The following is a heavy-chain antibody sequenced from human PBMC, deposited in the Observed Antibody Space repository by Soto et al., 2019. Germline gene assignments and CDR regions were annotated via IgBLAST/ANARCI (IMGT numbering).Heavy chain of an antibody. V-gene: IGHV5-51*01. D-gene: IGHD3-3*01. CDR1: GYSFTSYW. J-gene: IGHJ6*02. CDR2: IYPGDSDT. Sequence: PGESLKISCKGSGYSFTSYWIGWVRQMPGKGLEWMGIIYPGDSDTRYSPSFQGQVTISADKSISTAYLQWSSLKASDTAMYYCARQSHYDFWSGYPPAHDYYYGMDVWGQGTTVTVSS. CDR3: ARQSHYDFWSGYPPAHDYYYGMDV.